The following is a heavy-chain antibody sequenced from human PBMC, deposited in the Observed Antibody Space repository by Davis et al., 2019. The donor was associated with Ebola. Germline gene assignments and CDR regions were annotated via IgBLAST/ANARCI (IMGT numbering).Heavy chain of an antibody. CDR3: VTQLWFGS. CDR1: GFTFSSYA. V-gene: IGHV3-64D*06. CDR2: ISSNGGTT. D-gene: IGHD3-10*01. J-gene: IGHJ4*02. Sequence: GESLKISCSASGFTFSSYAMHWVRQAPGKGLEYVSAISSNGGTTYYADSVKGRFSTSRDNPKNMLYLQMSSLRAEDTAVYYCVTQLWFGSWGQGTLVTVSS.